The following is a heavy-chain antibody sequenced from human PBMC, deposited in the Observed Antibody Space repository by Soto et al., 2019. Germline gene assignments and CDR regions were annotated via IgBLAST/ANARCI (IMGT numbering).Heavy chain of an antibody. D-gene: IGHD3-3*01. CDR3: TTVILRFLEWYPAPDY. Sequence: PGGSLRLSCTASGFTFGDYAMSWFRQAPGKGLEWVGFIRSKAYGGTTEYAASVKGRFTISRDDSKSIAYLQMNSLKTEDTAVYYFTTVILRFLEWYPAPDYWGQGTLVTVSS. CDR1: GFTFGDYA. J-gene: IGHJ4*02. V-gene: IGHV3-49*03. CDR2: IRSKAYGGTT.